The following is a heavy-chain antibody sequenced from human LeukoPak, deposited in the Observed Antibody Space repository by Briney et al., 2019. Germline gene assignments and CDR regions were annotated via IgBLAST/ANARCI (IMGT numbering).Heavy chain of an antibody. CDR3: ARMHGEIDY. J-gene: IGHJ4*02. CDR2: ISSSGSAI. V-gene: IGHV3-48*03. Sequence: PGGSLRLSCAASGFTFSSYEMNWVRQAPGKGLEWVSFISSSGSAIHYADSVKGRFTISRDNAKNSLYLQMNSLRAEDTAVYYCARMHGEIDYWGQGTLVTVSS. CDR1: GFTFSSYE. D-gene: IGHD3-10*01.